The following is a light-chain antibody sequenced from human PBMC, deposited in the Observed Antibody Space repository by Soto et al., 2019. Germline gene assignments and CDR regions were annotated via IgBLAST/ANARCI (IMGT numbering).Light chain of an antibody. J-gene: IGLJ1*01. CDR3: CSYTTSNTRQIV. Sequence: QSVLTQPPSLSGSPGQSITISCTGTSSDVGGYNYVSWYQQHPGKAPKFMIYDVSNRPSGVSNRFSGSKSGNTASLTISGLQAEDEADYYCCSYTTSNTRQIVFGTGTKVTVL. CDR1: SSDVGGYNY. V-gene: IGLV2-14*01. CDR2: DVS.